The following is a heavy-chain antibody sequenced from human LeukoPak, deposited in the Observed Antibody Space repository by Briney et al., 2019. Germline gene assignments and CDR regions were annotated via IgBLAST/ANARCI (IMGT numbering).Heavy chain of an antibody. Sequence: SETLSLTCTVSGGSISSSSYYWGWIRQPPGKGLEWIGSIYYSGSTYYNPSLKSRVTISVDTSKNQFSLKLSSVTAADTAVYYCARTDYAWYFDLWGRGTLVTVSS. J-gene: IGHJ2*01. CDR3: ARTDYAWYFDL. V-gene: IGHV4-39*07. D-gene: IGHD4-17*01. CDR1: GGSISSSSYY. CDR2: IYYSGST.